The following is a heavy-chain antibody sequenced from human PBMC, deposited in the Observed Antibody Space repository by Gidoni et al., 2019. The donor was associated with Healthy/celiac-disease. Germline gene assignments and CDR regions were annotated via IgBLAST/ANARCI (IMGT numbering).Heavy chain of an antibody. CDR3: TRDGTKSRDGYNGRLDY. CDR1: GFTFGDYA. D-gene: IGHD5-12*01. V-gene: IGHV3-49*05. Sequence: EVQLVESGGGLVKPGRSLRLSCTASGFTFGDYAMSWFRQAPGKGLEWVGFIRRKAYGGTTEYDASEKRRLNISRDDSKSIAYLQKNSLKTEDKAVYYCTRDGTKSRDGYNGRLDYWGQGTLVTVSS. J-gene: IGHJ4*02. CDR2: IRRKAYGGTT.